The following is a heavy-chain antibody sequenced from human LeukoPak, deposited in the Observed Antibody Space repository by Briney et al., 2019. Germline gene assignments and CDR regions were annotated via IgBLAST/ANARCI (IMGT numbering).Heavy chain of an antibody. CDR1: GFTFSSYG. J-gene: IGHJ5*02. V-gene: IGHV3-30*03. Sequence: GRSLRLSCAASGFTFSSYGMHWVRQAPGKGLEWVAVISYDGSNKYYADSVKGRFTISRDNSKNTLYLQMNSLRAEDTAVYYCARIGWLDPWGQGTLVTVSS. CDR3: ARIGWLDP. CDR2: ISYDGSNK. D-gene: IGHD3-16*01.